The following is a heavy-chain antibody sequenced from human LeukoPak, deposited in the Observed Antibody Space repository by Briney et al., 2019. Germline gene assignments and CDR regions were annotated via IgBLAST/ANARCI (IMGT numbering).Heavy chain of an antibody. CDR3: ARTIAAAELDY. CDR2: INTNTGNP. Sequence: GASVKLSCKASGYTFTSYAINWVRQAPGQGLEWMGWINTNTGNPTYAQGFTGRFVFSLDTSVSTAYLQISSLKAEDTAAYYCARTIAAAELDYWGQGTLVTVSS. D-gene: IGHD6-13*01. V-gene: IGHV7-4-1*02. J-gene: IGHJ4*02. CDR1: GYTFTSYA.